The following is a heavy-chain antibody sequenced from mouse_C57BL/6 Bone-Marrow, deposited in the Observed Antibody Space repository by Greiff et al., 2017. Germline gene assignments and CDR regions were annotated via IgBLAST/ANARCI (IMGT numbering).Heavy chain of an antibody. CDR2: INPSSGYT. Sequence: QVQLQQSGAELARPGASVKMSCKASGYTFTSYTMHWVKQRPGQGLEWIGYINPSSGYTKYNQKLKDKATLTADKSYSTAYMQLSSLTSEDSAVYHCARGYSNDYYWGQGTTRTVSS. CDR1: GYTFTSYT. V-gene: IGHV1-4*01. J-gene: IGHJ2*01. CDR3: ARGYSNDYY. D-gene: IGHD2-12*01.